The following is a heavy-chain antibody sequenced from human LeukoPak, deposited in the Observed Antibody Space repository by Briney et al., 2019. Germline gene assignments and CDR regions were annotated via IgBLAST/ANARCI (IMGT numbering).Heavy chain of an antibody. CDR3: AKEIAYAVTTIKGYDY. V-gene: IGHV1-18*01. Sequence: ASVKVSCKASGYTFTSYGISWVRQAPGQGLEWMGWISAYNGNTNYAQKLQGRVTMTTDTSTSTAYMELRSLRSDDTAVYYCAKEIAYAVTTIKGYDYWGQGTLVTVSS. D-gene: IGHD5-12*01. CDR2: ISAYNGNT. J-gene: IGHJ4*02. CDR1: GYTFTSYG.